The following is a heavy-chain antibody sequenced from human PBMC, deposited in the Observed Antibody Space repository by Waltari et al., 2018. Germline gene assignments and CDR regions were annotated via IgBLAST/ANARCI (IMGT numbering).Heavy chain of an antibody. CDR3: ASLYCGRDCYPR. V-gene: IGHV3-74*03. CDR1: GFTFRDTW. CDR2: INADGTRI. J-gene: IGHJ4*02. D-gene: IGHD2-21*01. Sequence: EVQLVESGGGLVQPGGSLRLSCSASGFTFRDTWMHWVRQDPGNGRGWVSGINADGTRISYADSVRGRFTVSRDNAKSTLYLQMNSLRAEDTALYYCASLYCGRDCYPRWGQGTLVTVSS.